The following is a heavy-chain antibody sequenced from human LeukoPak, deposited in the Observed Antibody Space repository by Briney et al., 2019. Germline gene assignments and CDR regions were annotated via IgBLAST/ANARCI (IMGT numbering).Heavy chain of an antibody. D-gene: IGHD5-24*01. Sequence: ASVKVSCKASGYTFTSYGISWVRQAPGQGLEWMGWISAYNGNTNYAQKLQGRVIMTTDTSTSIAYMELRSLRSDDTAVYYCARQEMATIHPPHSDYWGQGTLVTVSS. CDR3: ARQEMATIHPPHSDY. CDR1: GYTFTSYG. J-gene: IGHJ4*02. CDR2: ISAYNGNT. V-gene: IGHV1-18*01.